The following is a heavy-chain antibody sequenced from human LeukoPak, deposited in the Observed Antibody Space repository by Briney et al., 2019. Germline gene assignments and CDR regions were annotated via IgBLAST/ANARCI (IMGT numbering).Heavy chain of an antibody. CDR2: VKLDGSEK. V-gene: IGHV3-7*01. D-gene: IGHD3-16*01. CDR3: ARHSYHALDV. CDR1: GFTFSSYS. Sequence: GGSLRLSCAASGFTFSSYSMNWVRQAPGKGLEWVANVKLDGSEKYDVDSVKGRFTISRDNAKNSLFLQMNSLRVEDTAVYYCARHSYHALDVWGQGTTVTVSS. J-gene: IGHJ6*02.